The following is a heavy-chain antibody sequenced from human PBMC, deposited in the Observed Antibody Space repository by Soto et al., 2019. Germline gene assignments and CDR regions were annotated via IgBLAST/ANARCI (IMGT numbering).Heavy chain of an antibody. V-gene: IGHV4-39*01. J-gene: IGHJ6*03. CDR1: GVSISSSSYY. CDR2: IYYSGST. D-gene: IGHD3-10*01. CDR3: ARPYYGSGSYDYYMDV. Sequence: SETLCLTCTVSGVSISSSSYYLGWIRKPPGKGLEWIGSIYYSGSTYYNPSLKSRVTISVDTSKNQFSLKLSSVTAADTAVYYCARPYYGSGSYDYYMDVWGKGTTVTVSS.